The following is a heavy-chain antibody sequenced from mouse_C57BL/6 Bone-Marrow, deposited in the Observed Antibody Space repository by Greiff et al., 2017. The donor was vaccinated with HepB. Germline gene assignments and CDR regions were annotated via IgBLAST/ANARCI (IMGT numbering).Heavy chain of an antibody. V-gene: IGHV5-16*01. J-gene: IGHJ2*01. D-gene: IGHD2-3*01. CDR3: ARDEGLLNYFDY. Sequence: EVKVVESEGGLVQPGSSMKLSCTASGFTFSDYYMAWVRQVPEKGLEWVANINYDGSSTYYLDSLKSRFIISRDNAKNILYLQMRSLKSEDTATYSCARDEGLLNYFDYWGQGTTLTVSS. CDR2: INYDGSST. CDR1: GFTFSDYY.